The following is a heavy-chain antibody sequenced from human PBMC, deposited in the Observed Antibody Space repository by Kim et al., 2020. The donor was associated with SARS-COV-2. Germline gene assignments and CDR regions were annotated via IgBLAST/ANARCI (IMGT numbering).Heavy chain of an antibody. V-gene: IGHV3-30-3*01. CDR2: ISYDGINN. CDR3: ARDLEFYLEVATGLDY. J-gene: IGHJ4*02. CDR1: GFTFSTYA. D-gene: IGHD3-3*01. Sequence: GGSLRLSCAASGFTFSTYAMYWVRQAPGKGLEWLSVISYDGINNYYADSVKGRFTISRDNSKNTLYLQMNSLRAEDTAVYYCARDLEFYLEVATGLDYWGQGTLVTVSS.